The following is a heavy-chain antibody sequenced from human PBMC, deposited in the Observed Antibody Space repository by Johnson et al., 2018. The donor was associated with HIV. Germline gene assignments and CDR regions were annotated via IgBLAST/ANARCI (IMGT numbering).Heavy chain of an antibody. CDR3: TTAAGGASDI. Sequence: QGQLVESGGGVVQPGRSLRLSCAASGFTFSSYAMHWVRQAPGKGLEWVAVISYHGSNTYYADSMRGRFTISRDNSKNTLYLQMNSLKTEDTAVYYCTTAAGGASDIWGQGTMVTVSS. J-gene: IGHJ3*02. D-gene: IGHD3-16*01. CDR1: GFTFSSYA. CDR2: ISYHGSNT. V-gene: IGHV3-30*04.